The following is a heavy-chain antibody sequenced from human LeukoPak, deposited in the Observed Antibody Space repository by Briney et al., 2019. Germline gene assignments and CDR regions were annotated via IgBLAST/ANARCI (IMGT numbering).Heavy chain of an antibody. Sequence: KPSETLSLTCAVSGYSISSGYYWGWIRQPPGKGLEWIGSIYHSGSTYYNPSLKSRVTISVDTSKNQFSLKLSSVTAADTAVYYCAKEGSRYYPFIDYWGQGTLVTVSS. CDR3: AKEGSRYYPFIDY. V-gene: IGHV4-38-2*01. CDR2: IYHSGST. D-gene: IGHD3-22*01. CDR1: GYSISSGYY. J-gene: IGHJ4*02.